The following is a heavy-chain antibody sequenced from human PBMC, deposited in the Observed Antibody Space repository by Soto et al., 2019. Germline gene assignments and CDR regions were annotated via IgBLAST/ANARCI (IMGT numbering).Heavy chain of an antibody. CDR3: AASSSPILHRTIYNWFDP. CDR1: GFTFSSSA. D-gene: IGHD1-26*01. J-gene: IGHJ5*02. V-gene: IGHV1-58*01. CDR2: IVVGSANT. Sequence: QKQLVQSGPEVKKPGTSVKVSCKASGFTFSSSAVQWVRQARGQRLEWIGWIVVGSANTNYAQSFQERVTFTRDMSTSTAYMELSSLTSEDTAVYYCAASSSPILHRTIYNWFDPWGQGTLVTVSS.